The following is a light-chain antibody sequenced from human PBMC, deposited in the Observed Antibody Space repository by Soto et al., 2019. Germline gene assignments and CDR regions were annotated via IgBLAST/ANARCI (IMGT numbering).Light chain of an antibody. CDR1: QSISDK. CDR3: QQYKGWPPLS. Sequence: DIVMTQSPAILSVSLGERATLSCLASQSISDKLAWYQQISCQAPRLLLYGAFTRATGVPARFSGSGSGTEFTLTIISLQSDDFAIYYCQQYKGWPPLSFGGGTTVE. V-gene: IGKV3-15*01. CDR2: GAF. J-gene: IGKJ4*01.